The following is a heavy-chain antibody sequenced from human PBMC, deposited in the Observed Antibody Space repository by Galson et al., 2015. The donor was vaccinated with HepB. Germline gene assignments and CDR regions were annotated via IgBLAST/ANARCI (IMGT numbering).Heavy chain of an antibody. CDR2: IIPILGIA. CDR3: ARAGTTGTTGYDSSFDAFDI. D-gene: IGHD1-1*01. CDR1: GYTFTSYG. Sequence: SVKVSCKASGYTFTSYGISWVRQAPGQGLEWMGGIIPILGIANYAQKFQGRVTITADKSTSTAYMELSSLRSEDTAVYYCARAGTTGTTGYDSSFDAFDIWGQGTTVTVSS. J-gene: IGHJ3*02. V-gene: IGHV1-69*10.